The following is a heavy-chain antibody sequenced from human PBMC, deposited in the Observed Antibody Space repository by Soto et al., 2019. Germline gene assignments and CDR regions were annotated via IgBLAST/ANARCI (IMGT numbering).Heavy chain of an antibody. D-gene: IGHD3-16*01. CDR1: GYIFVNYG. CDR3: AMVDNYVTPTPLDV. CDR2: ISPYSGNT. Sequence: QVQLVQSGDEVRKPGSSVKVSCKASGYIFVNYGIAWVRQAPGQGLEWMGWISPYSGNTHYASKVQGRLTMPTDTSTSAADVDLGSLTSDDTAGYFCAMVDNYVTPTPLDVCGQGTTVTVSS. J-gene: IGHJ6*02. V-gene: IGHV1-18*01.